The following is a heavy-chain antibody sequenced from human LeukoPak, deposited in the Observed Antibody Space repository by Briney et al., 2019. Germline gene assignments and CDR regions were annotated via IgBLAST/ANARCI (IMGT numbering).Heavy chain of an antibody. D-gene: IGHD3-22*01. J-gene: IGHJ3*02. CDR3: AGEDYFDSSGYASWRFDI. CDR1: GGSISSSNW. Sequence: SGTLSLTCAVSGGSISSSNWWSWVRQPPGKGLEWIGEIYHSGSTNYNPSLKSRVTISVDTSKNQFSLKLTSVTTADTAVYYCAGEDYFDSSGYASWRFDIWGQGTMVTVSS. CDR2: IYHSGST. V-gene: IGHV4-4*02.